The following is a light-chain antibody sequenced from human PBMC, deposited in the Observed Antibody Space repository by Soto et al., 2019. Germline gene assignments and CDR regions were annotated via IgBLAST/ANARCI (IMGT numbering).Light chain of an antibody. J-gene: IGLJ1*01. V-gene: IGLV2-14*01. CDR3: NSYTSSNTYV. CDR1: SXDVGAHNF. CDR2: EVS. Sequence: QSALTQPTSVSGSPGQAITISCSGSSXDVGAHNFVSWYQHHPGKAPKLMIYEVSNRPSGVSNRFSGSKSGNTASLTISGLQAEDEADYYCNSYTSSNTYVFGSGTKV.